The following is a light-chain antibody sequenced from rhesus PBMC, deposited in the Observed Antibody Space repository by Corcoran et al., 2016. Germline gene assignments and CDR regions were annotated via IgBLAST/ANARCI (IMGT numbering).Light chain of an antibody. CDR2: DAS. V-gene: IGKV3-35*01. Sequence: EIVLTQSPATLSLSPGERATVSCRASQSGSSSLAWYQQKPGQAPSLLIYDASSRAPGIPDRFSGSGSGTAFTLTISRLEPEDVGVYYCQQYSNWPLTFGGGTKVEL. J-gene: IGKJ4*01. CDR3: QQYSNWPLT. CDR1: QSGSSS.